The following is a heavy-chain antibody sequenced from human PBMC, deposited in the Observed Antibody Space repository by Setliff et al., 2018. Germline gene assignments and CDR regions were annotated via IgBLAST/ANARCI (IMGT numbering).Heavy chain of an antibody. D-gene: IGHD3-16*01. V-gene: IGHV4-39*01. CDR1: GASITNINYY. CDR2: IFYSGRT. Sequence: SETLSLTCTVSGASITNINYYWGLIRQPPGKGLEWIGSIFYSGRTFYNPSLESRVTISVDTSKNQFSLTLSSVTAAETAVYYCARLPNYVWGSPVDYWGQGTLVTVSS. CDR3: ARLPNYVWGSPVDY. J-gene: IGHJ4*02.